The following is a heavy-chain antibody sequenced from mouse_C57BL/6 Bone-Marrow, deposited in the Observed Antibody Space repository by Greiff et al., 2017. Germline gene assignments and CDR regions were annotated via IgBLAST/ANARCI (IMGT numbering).Heavy chain of an antibody. V-gene: IGHV1-47*01. Sequence: ESGAELVKPGASVKMSCKASGYTFTTYPIEWMKQNHGKSLEWIGNFHPYNDDTKYNEKFKGKATLTVEKSSNTVYLELSRLTSDDSAVXYCARSSTFFYYFDYWGQGTTLTVSS. D-gene: IGHD5-1*01. CDR3: ARSSTFFYYFDY. CDR2: FHPYNDDT. CDR1: GYTFTTYP. J-gene: IGHJ2*01.